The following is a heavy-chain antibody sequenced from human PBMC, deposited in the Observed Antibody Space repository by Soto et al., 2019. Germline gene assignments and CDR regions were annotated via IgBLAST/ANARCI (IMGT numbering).Heavy chain of an antibody. CDR2: TFTGGST. CDR3: AKKPPSSIQGWAFGMDV. D-gene: IGHD1-26*01. CDR1: GFSVTTNY. Sequence: EVQLVETGGGLIQPGGSLRLSCLASGFSVTTNYIIWVRQPPGKGLEWVSTTFTGGSTHYADSVKGRFSISRDNSKNTVYLQMNNLRVEDTAVYYCAKKPPSSIQGWAFGMDVCGQGTTDSVSS. V-gene: IGHV3-53*02. J-gene: IGHJ6*02.